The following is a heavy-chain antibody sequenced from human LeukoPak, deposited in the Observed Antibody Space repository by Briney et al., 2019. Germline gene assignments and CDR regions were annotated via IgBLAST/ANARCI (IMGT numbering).Heavy chain of an antibody. V-gene: IGHV3-23*01. J-gene: IGHJ3*02. Sequence: PGGSLRLSCAASGFTFSSYAMSRVRQAPGKGLEWVSAISGSGGSTYYADSVKGRFTISRDNSKNTLYLQMNSLRAEDTAVYYCAKDLLGGTGYYVFGAFDIWGQGTMVTVSS. D-gene: IGHD1-26*01. CDR1: GFTFSSYA. CDR2: ISGSGGST. CDR3: AKDLLGGTGYYVFGAFDI.